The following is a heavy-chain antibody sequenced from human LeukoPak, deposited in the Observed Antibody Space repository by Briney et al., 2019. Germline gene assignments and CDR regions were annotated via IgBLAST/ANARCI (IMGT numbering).Heavy chain of an antibody. D-gene: IGHD1-26*01. V-gene: IGHV4-59*08. Sequence: PSETLSLTCTVSGGSISSYYWSWIRQPPGKGLEWIGYIYYSGSTNYNPSLKSRVTISVDTSKNQFSLKLSSVTAADTAVYYCARGQAAYYGWVDFDYWGQGTLVTVSS. CDR2: IYYSGST. CDR3: ARGQAAYYGWVDFDY. CDR1: GGSISSYY. J-gene: IGHJ4*02.